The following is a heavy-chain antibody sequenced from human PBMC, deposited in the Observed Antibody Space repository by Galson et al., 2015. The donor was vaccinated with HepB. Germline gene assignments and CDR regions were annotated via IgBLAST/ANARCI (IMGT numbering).Heavy chain of an antibody. CDR1: GYSFTSYW. CDR2: IDPSDSYT. CDR3: ASGGGACGGDCYGRFDY. J-gene: IGHJ4*02. D-gene: IGHD2-21*02. V-gene: IGHV5-10-1*01. Sequence: QSGAEVKKPGESLKISCKGSGYSFTSYWIGWVRQMPGKGLEWMGRIDPSDSYTNYSPSFQGHVTISADKSISTAYLQWSSLKASDTAMYYCASGGGACGGDCYGRFDYWGQGTLVTVSS.